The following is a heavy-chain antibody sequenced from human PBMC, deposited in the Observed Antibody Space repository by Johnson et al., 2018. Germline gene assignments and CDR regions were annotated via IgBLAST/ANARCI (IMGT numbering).Heavy chain of an antibody. CDR2: FSRNGGST. D-gene: IGHD6-6*01. J-gene: IGHJ1*01. V-gene: IGHV3-9*01. Sequence: VRLQESGGGLVQPGRPLRLSCAASGFSFDDYAIHWVRPAPGKGLEWVSRFSRNGGSTGYADSVKGRFTISRDKPTNPPYLQMKSLRGEDTALYYCVLSLVRGEFFPYWGQGTLVTVSS. CDR1: GFSFDDYA. CDR3: VLSLVRGEFFPY.